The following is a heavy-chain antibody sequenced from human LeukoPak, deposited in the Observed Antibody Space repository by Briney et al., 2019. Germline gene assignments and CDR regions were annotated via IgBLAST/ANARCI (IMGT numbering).Heavy chain of an antibody. CDR2: ISYDGSNK. CDR3: ARDHPYYDILTGYYKYYYYGMDV. D-gene: IGHD3-9*01. CDR1: GFTFSSYA. Sequence: TGGSLRLSCAASGFTFSSYAMHWVRQAPGKGLEWVAVISYDGSNKYYADSVKGRFTISRDNSKNTLYLQMNSLRAEDTAVYYCARDHPYYDILTGYYKYYYYGMDVWGQGTTVTVSS. J-gene: IGHJ6*02. V-gene: IGHV3-30-3*01.